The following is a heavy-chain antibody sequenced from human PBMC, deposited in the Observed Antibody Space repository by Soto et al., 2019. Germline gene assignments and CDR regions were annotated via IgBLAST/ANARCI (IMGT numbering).Heavy chain of an antibody. CDR2: ISGSGGST. D-gene: IGHD1-26*01. Sequence: EVQLLESGGGLVQPGGSLRLYCAASGFTFSTYAMNWVRQAPGKGLEWVSTISGSGGSTYYADSVKGRFTISRDNSKNTLYLQTNSLRAEDTALYYCAKDLGSSGSYHGIYSDSRGQGTLVTVSS. CDR3: AKDLGSSGSYHGIYSDS. CDR1: GFTFSTYA. V-gene: IGHV3-23*01. J-gene: IGHJ4*02.